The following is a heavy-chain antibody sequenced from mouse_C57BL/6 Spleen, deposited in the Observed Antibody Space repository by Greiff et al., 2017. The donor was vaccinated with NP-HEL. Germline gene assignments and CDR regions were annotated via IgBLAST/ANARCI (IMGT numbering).Heavy chain of an antibody. CDR3: ARPFITTVVDYWYFDV. V-gene: IGHV1-50*01. J-gene: IGHJ1*03. D-gene: IGHD1-1*01. CDR2: IDPSDSYT. Sequence: QVQLQQPGAELVKPGASVKLSCKASGYTFTSYWMQWVKQRPGQGLEWIGEIDPSDSYTNYNQKFKGKATLTVDTSSSTAYMQLSSLTSEDSAVYYCARPFITTVVDYWYFDVWGTGTTVTVSS. CDR1: GYTFTSYW.